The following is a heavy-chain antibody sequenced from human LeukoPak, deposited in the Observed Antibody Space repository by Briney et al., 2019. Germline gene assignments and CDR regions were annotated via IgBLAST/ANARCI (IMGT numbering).Heavy chain of an antibody. D-gene: IGHD2-15*01. Sequence: GGSLRLSCAASGFTFNRYNMNWVRRAPGKGLEWVASISTSSSYIYYADSVRGRFTIARDNAKKSLYLQRNSLRAEDTAVYSCARGADGVSSNSRGWFDPWGQGTLVTVSS. J-gene: IGHJ5*02. CDR2: ISTSSSYI. CDR3: ARGADGVSSNSRGWFDP. V-gene: IGHV3-21*01. CDR1: GFTFNRYN.